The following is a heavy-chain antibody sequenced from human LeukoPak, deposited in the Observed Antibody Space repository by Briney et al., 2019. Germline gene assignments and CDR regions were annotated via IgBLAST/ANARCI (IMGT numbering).Heavy chain of an antibody. J-gene: IGHJ4*02. CDR3: AREPAIAIFGVVITTNFDY. D-gene: IGHD3-3*01. Sequence: ASVKVSCKASGYTFTGYYMHWVRQAPGQGLEWVGWINPNSGGTNYAQKFQGRVTMTRDTSISTAYMELSRLRSDDTAVYYCAREPAIAIFGVVITTNFDYWGQGTLVTVSS. CDR1: GYTFTGYY. V-gene: IGHV1-2*02. CDR2: INPNSGGT.